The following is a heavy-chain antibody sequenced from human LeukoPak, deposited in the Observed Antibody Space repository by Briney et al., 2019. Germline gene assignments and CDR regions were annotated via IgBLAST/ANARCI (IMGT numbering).Heavy chain of an antibody. CDR1: GYTFTSYG. V-gene: IGHV1-18*01. D-gene: IGHD6-13*01. J-gene: IGHJ1*01. CDR3: ARDRQQLAEIEYFQH. Sequence: ASVKVSCKASGYTFTSYGISWVRQAPGQGLEWMGWISAYNGNTNYAQKLQGRVTMTTDTSTSTAYMELSSLRSEDTAVYYCARDRQQLAEIEYFQHWGQGTLVTVSS. CDR2: ISAYNGNT.